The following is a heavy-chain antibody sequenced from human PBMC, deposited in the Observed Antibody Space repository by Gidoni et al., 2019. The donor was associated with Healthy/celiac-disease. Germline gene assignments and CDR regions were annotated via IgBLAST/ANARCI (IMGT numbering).Heavy chain of an antibody. CDR3: ARGVTIFGPPYWYFDL. D-gene: IGHD3-3*01. Sequence: QVQLVQSGAEVKKPGASVTASCTASGYTFTGSYMHWVRQAPGQGLEWMGWINPNSGGTNYAQKFQGWVTMTRDTSISTAYMDLSRLRSDDTAVYYCARGVTIFGPPYWYFDLWGRGTLVTVSS. CDR1: GYTFTGSY. V-gene: IGHV1-2*04. J-gene: IGHJ2*01. CDR2: INPNSGGT.